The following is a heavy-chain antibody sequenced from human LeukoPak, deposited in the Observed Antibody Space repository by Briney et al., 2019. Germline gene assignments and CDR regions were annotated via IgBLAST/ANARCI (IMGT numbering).Heavy chain of an antibody. J-gene: IGHJ5*02. CDR2: INHSGST. D-gene: IGHD2-2*01. V-gene: IGHV4-34*01. CDR3: ARVRRGGIVVVVVWFDP. Sequence: SETLSLTCAVYGGSFSGYYWSWIRQPPGKGLEWIGEINHSGSTYYNPSLKSRVTISVDTSKNQFSLKLSSVTAADTAVYYCARVRRGGIVVVVVWFDPWGQGTLVTVSS. CDR1: GGSFSGYY.